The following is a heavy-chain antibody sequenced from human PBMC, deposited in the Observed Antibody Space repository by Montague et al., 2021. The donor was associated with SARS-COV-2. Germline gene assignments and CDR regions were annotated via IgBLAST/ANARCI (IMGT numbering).Heavy chain of an antibody. CDR1: GFTFSDYY. D-gene: IGHD3-3*01. CDR2: ISSSSSFR. J-gene: IGHJ4*02. Sequence: SLRISCAASGFTFSDYYMSWIRQAPGKGLEWVSYISSSSSFRNYADSVKGRFTISRDNAKNSLYLQMNSLRAEDTAVYFCGRARITFFGVVIGPLDYWGQGTLVTVSS. V-gene: IGHV3-11*05. CDR3: GRARITFFGVVIGPLDY.